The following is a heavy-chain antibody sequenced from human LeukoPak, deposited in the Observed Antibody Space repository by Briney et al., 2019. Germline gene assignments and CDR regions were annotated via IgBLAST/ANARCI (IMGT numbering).Heavy chain of an antibody. V-gene: IGHV3-23*01. D-gene: IGHD1-26*01. J-gene: IGHJ4*02. CDR2: VSGNGGGR. CDR3: VRDSSEWELAHFDS. CDR1: GFTFSNYA. Sequence: GGSLTLSCTASGFTFSNYAMSWVRQAPGKGLEWVSCVSGNGGGRYYADSAKGRFTISRDNSKDTFYLEMNSLRAEDTAVYYCVRDSSEWELAHFDSWGPGTPVTISS.